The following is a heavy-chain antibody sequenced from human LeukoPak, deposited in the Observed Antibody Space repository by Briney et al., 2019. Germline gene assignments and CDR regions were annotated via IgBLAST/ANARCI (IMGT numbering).Heavy chain of an antibody. Sequence: GGSLRLSCSASGFTFSSYTIHWVRQAPGKGLEFVSAITSNGGSAYYADSVKGRFTISRDNSKNTVYLQMNSLRAEDTAVYYCAKVDRYYYGSGSPYNWFDPWGQGTLVTVSS. CDR3: AKVDRYYYGSGSPYNWFDP. V-gene: IGHV3-64*04. CDR1: GFTFSSYT. D-gene: IGHD3-10*01. CDR2: ITSNGGSA. J-gene: IGHJ5*02.